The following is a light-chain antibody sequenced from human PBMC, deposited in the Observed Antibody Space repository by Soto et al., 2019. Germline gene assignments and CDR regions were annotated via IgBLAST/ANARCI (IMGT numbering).Light chain of an antibody. J-gene: IGKJ1*01. Sequence: DIQLTQSPSSLSASVGDRVTITCRASQSISIYLNWYQHKPGKAPKLLIYAASNLQSGVPSRFSGSGSGTDFTLTISSLQLEDFATYYCQQSYTTPTFGQGTKVEIK. CDR2: AAS. V-gene: IGKV1-39*01. CDR1: QSISIY. CDR3: QQSYTTPT.